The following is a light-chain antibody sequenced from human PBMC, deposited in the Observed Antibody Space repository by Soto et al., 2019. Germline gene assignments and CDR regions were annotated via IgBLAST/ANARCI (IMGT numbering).Light chain of an antibody. V-gene: IGKV3-20*01. J-gene: IGKJ1*01. Sequence: EIVLTQSPGTLSLSPGERATLSCRASQSVSTSYLAWYQQKPGQAPRLFIYGASSKATGIPDRFSGRGSGTDFTLTISRLEHDDFAVYYCQQYVDSLRTVGQGTKVETK. CDR2: GAS. CDR1: QSVSTSY. CDR3: QQYVDSLRT.